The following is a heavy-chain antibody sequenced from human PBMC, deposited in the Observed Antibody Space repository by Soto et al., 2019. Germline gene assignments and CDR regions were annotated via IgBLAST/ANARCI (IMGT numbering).Heavy chain of an antibody. CDR3: AKQRADYGSGADTFYFDS. CDR2: LSGSGGTT. Sequence: GGSLRLSCTVSGVTFSNYAMNWVRQAPGKGLEWVSSLSGSGGTTYYADPVKGRFIISRDNSKNTLYLLMNSLRAEDTALYYCAKQRADYGSGADTFYFDSWGQGALVTVSS. CDR1: GVTFSNYA. J-gene: IGHJ4*02. V-gene: IGHV3-23*01. D-gene: IGHD3-10*01.